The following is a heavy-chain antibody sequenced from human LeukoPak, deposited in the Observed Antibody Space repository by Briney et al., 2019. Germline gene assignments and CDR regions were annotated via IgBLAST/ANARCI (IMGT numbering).Heavy chain of an antibody. CDR2: ITGTGGHT. J-gene: IGHJ3*01. CDR1: GFAVSNNY. D-gene: IGHD3-3*01. Sequence: GGSLRLSCAASGFAVSNNYMSWVRQAPGKGLEWVSAITGTGGHTYYVASVKGRFTVSRDNSRNTLDLQMSSLRGEDSAIYYCAKVRDTREWYKDAFDVWGQGTRVTVSS. CDR3: AKVRDTREWYKDAFDV. V-gene: IGHV3-23*01.